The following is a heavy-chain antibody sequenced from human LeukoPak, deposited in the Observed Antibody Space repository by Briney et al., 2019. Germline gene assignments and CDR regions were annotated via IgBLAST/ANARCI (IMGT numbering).Heavy chain of an antibody. CDR2: IHYSGST. Sequence: PSETLSLTCTVSTDSMSNHYWSWIRQPPGKGLEWIAYIHYSGSTDYNPSLKSRVTISVDTSKNQFSLKLSFVTAADTAVYYCARGGWYEDYWGQGTLVTVPS. J-gene: IGHJ4*02. V-gene: IGHV4-59*11. CDR1: TDSMSNHY. D-gene: IGHD6-19*01. CDR3: ARGGWYEDY.